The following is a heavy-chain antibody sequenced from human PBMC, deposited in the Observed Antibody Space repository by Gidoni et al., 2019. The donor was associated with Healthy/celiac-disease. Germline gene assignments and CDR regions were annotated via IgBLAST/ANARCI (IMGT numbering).Heavy chain of an antibody. D-gene: IGHD3-16*01. J-gene: IGHJ4*02. CDR1: GFTVSSYA. CDR3: AKDRGGARGYFDY. CDR2: ISGSGGST. Sequence: EVQLLESGGGLVQPGGSLRLSCAASGFTVSSYAMSWVRQAPGKGLEWVSAISGSGGSTYYADSVKGRFTISRDNSKNTLYPQMNSLRAEDTAVYYCAKDRGGARGYFDYWGQGTLVTVSS. V-gene: IGHV3-23*01.